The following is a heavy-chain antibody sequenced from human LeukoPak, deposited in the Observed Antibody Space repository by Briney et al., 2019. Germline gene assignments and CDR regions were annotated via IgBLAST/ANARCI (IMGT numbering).Heavy chain of an antibody. CDR2: IYHSGST. D-gene: IGHD6-19*01. V-gene: IGHV4-38-2*02. J-gene: IGHJ3*02. Sequence: PSETLSLTCAVSGYSISSGYYWGWIRQPPGKGLEWIGSIYHSGSTYYNPSLKSRVTISVDTSKNQFSLKLSSVTAADTAVYYCARDDEYSGWHEECAFDIWGQGTMVTVSS. CDR3: ARDDEYSGWHEECAFDI. CDR1: GYSISSGYY.